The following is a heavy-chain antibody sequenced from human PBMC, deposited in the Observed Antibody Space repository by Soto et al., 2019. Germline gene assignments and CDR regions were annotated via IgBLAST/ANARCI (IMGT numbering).Heavy chain of an antibody. D-gene: IGHD6-19*01. J-gene: IGHJ6*02. CDR2: INHSGST. Sequence: SETLSLTCAVYGGSFSGYYWSWIRQPPGKRLEWIGEINHSGSTNYNPSLKSRVTISVDTSKNQFSLKLSSVTAADTAVYYCARPTRQWLGLRYYYGMDVWGQGTTVTVSS. CDR1: GGSFSGYY. CDR3: ARPTRQWLGLRYYYGMDV. V-gene: IGHV4-34*01.